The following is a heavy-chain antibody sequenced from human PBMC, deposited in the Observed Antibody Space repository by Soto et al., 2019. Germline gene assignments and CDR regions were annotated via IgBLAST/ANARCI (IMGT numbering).Heavy chain of an antibody. CDR2: ISAHNGNT. CDR3: ARGRYGDY. CDR1: GYDFTTYG. D-gene: IGHD1-1*01. Sequence: QVHLVQSGAEVKKSGASVKVSCKGSGYDFTTYGITWVRQAPGQGLEWMAWISAHNGNTDYAQKLQGRVTVTSDTSTSTAYMELRSLRSDDTAVYYCARGRYGDYWGQGALVTVSS. V-gene: IGHV1-18*01. J-gene: IGHJ4*02.